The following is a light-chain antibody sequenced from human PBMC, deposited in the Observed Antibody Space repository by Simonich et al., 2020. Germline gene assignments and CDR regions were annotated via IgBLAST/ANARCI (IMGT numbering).Light chain of an antibody. CDR2: WAS. V-gene: IGKV4-1*01. CDR3: QQYYSTPFT. Sequence: DIVMTQSPDSLAVSLGERATINCKSSQSVLYSSNNKNYLAWYQQKTGQPPKLLIYWASTRESGVHDRFSGSGSGTDFTLTISSLQAEDVAVYYCQQYYSTPFTFGPGTKVDIK. J-gene: IGKJ3*01. CDR1: QSVLYSSNNKNY.